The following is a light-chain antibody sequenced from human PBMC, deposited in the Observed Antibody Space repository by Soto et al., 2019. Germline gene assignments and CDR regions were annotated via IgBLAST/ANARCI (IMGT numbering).Light chain of an antibody. CDR3: QQYNSFPT. J-gene: IGKJ1*01. V-gene: IGKV1-5*03. CDR1: QSISSW. Sequence: DIQMTQSPSTLSASVGDRVTITCRASQSISSWLAWYQQKPGKAPKLLIYKASSLESGVPSRFSGSASGTEFSLTISSLQPEDFATYYCQQYNSFPTFGQGTKVDIK. CDR2: KAS.